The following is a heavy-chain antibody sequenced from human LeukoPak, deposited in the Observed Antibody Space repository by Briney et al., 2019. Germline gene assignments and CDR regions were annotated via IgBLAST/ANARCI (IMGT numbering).Heavy chain of an antibody. CDR1: GGSISSSNW. CDR3: ARHVLSSWYGWGAFDI. J-gene: IGHJ3*02. V-gene: IGHV4-4*02. CDR2: IYHSGST. Sequence: PSGTLSLTCAVSGGSISSSNWWSWVRQPPGKGLEWIGEIYHSGSTNYNPSLKSRVTISVDKSKNQFSLKLSSVTAADTAVYYCARHVLSSWYGWGAFDIWGQGTMVTVSS. D-gene: IGHD6-13*01.